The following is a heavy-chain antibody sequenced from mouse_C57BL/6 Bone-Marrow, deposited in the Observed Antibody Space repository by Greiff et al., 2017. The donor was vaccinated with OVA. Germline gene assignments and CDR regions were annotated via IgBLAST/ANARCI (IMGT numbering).Heavy chain of an antibody. CDR3: ARLDRWLSFAY. D-gene: IGHD1-1*02. CDR1: GFTFSDYG. CDR2: ISSGSSTI. J-gene: IGHJ3*01. V-gene: IGHV5-17*01. Sequence: VQLKESGGGLVKPGGSLKLSCAASGFTFSDYGMHWVRQAPEKGLEWVAYISSGSSTIYYADTVKGRFTISRDNAKNTLFLQMTSLRSEDTAMYYCARLDRWLSFAYWGQGTLVTVSA.